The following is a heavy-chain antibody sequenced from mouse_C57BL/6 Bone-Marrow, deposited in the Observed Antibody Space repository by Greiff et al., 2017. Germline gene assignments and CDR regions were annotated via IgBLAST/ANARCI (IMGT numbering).Heavy chain of an antibody. J-gene: IGHJ2*01. CDR1: GYTFTSYG. D-gene: IGHD1-1*01. CDR2: IYPRSGNT. V-gene: IGHV1-81*01. CDR3: AREGFITTVVALDY. Sequence: QVQLQQSGAELARPGASVKLSCTASGYTFTSYGISWVKQRTGQGLEWIGEIYPRSGNTYYNEKFKGKATLTADKSSSNAYMELRSLTSEDSAVYFCAREGFITTVVALDYWGQGTTLTVSS.